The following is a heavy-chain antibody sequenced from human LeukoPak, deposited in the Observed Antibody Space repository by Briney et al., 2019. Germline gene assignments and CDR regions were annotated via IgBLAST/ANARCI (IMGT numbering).Heavy chain of an antibody. V-gene: IGHV4-39*01. CDR1: GGSISSSSYY. CDR3: ARGIAAAGTYAVFDY. Sequence: PSETLSLTCTVSGGSISSSSYYWGWIRQPPGKGLEWIGSIYYSGSTYYNPSLKSRVTISADTSKNQFSLKLSSVTAADTALYYCARGIAAAGTYAVFDYWGQGTLVTVSS. J-gene: IGHJ4*02. CDR2: IYYSGST. D-gene: IGHD6-13*01.